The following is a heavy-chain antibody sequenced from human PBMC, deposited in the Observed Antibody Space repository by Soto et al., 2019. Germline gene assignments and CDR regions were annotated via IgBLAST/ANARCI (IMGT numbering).Heavy chain of an antibody. CDR2: IWYDGSNK. D-gene: IGHD2-15*01. CDR3: AREPQCKQDSGGSCYQPETEYFQH. Sequence: GGSLRLSCAASGFTFSSYGMHWVRQAPGKGLEWVAVIWYDGSNKYYADSVKGRFTISRDNSKNTLYLQMNSLRAEDTAVYYCAREPQCKQDSGGSCYQPETEYFQHWGQGTLVTVSS. V-gene: IGHV3-33*01. CDR1: GFTFSSYG. J-gene: IGHJ1*01.